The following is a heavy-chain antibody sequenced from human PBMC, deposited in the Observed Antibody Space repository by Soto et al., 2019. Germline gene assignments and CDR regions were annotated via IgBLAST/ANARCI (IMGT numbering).Heavy chain of an antibody. V-gene: IGHV3-23*01. CDR3: AKDHLYYDFCSGYYSDY. Sequence: GGSLRLSCAASGFTFSSYAMSWVRQAPGKGLEWVSAISGSGGSTYYADSVKGRFTISRDNSKNTLYLQMNSLRAEDTAVYYCAKDHLYYDFCSGYYSDYWGQGPLVTVSS. J-gene: IGHJ4*02. CDR2: ISGSGGST. D-gene: IGHD3-3*01. CDR1: GFTFSSYA.